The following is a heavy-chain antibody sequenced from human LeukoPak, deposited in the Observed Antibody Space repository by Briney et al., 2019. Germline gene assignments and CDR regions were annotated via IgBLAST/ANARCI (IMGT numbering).Heavy chain of an antibody. V-gene: IGHV3-74*01. CDR1: GFTFSSYW. Sequence: GGSLRLSCAASGFTFSSYWMHWVRQAPGKGLVWVSRINSDGSSTSYADSVKGRFTISRDNSKNTLYLQMNSLRAEDTAVYYCAREGCSGGSCYSGNYYFDYWGQGTLVTVSS. D-gene: IGHD2-15*01. J-gene: IGHJ4*02. CDR3: AREGCSGGSCYSGNYYFDY. CDR2: INSDGSST.